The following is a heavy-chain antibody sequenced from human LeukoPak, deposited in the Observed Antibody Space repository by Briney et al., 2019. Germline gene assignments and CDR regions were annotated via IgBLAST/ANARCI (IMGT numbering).Heavy chain of an antibody. Sequence: SETLSLTCTVSGYSISSGYYWGWIRQPPGKGLEWIGSTAPGGNTYYNPSLKSRVAISVDTSKNQFSLKLSSVTAADTAVYYCARGQWSCSGGSCYANWFDPWGQGTLVTVSS. CDR2: TAPGGNT. V-gene: IGHV4-38-2*02. J-gene: IGHJ5*02. D-gene: IGHD2-15*01. CDR3: ARGQWSCSGGSCYANWFDP. CDR1: GYSISSGYY.